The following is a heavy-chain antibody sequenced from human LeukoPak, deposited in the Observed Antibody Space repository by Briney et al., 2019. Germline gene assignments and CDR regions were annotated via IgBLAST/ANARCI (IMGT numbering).Heavy chain of an antibody. Sequence: SETLSLTCAVYGESFTNLYWSWLRRPPGKGLEWIGEINHRGSTTYNPSLKSRVTISIDTSKNQFSLQLTSVTAADTAVYYCASLILIAAGSDFWGQGNLVTVSS. CDR2: INHRGST. V-gene: IGHV4-34*01. CDR1: GESFTNLY. J-gene: IGHJ4*02. CDR3: ASLILIAAGSDF. D-gene: IGHD6-13*01.